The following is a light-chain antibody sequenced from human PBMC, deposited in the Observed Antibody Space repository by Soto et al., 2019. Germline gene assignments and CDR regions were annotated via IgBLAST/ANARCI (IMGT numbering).Light chain of an antibody. Sequence: CTGSSSSIGAGYDVHWYQQLPGTAPKLLIYGNSNRPSGVPDRFSGSKSGTSASLAITGLQAEDEADYYCQSYDSSLSGSVFGGGTKLTVL. CDR2: GNS. CDR3: QSYDSSLSGSV. V-gene: IGLV1-40*01. CDR1: SSSIGAGYD. J-gene: IGLJ2*01.